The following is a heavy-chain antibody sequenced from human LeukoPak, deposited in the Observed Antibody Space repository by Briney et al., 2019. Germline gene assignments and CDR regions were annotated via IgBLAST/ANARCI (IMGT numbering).Heavy chain of an antibody. CDR3: ARADRYGTTWYGRVDY. D-gene: IGHD6-13*01. V-gene: IGHV3-74*01. CDR1: GFSFSSYW. J-gene: IGHJ4*02. Sequence: PGGSLRLSCAASGFSFSSYWMHWVRQAPGKGLVWVSRISTDGSSTNFADSVKGRFTISRDNSRNTLYLQMNSLRAEDTAVYYCARADRYGTTWYGRVDYWGQGTLVTVSS. CDR2: ISTDGSST.